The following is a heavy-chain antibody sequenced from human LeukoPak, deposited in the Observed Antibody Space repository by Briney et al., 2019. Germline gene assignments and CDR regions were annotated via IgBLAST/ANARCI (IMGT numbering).Heavy chain of an antibody. CDR3: ARDRCDYVWGSYVPTYYFDY. Sequence: SETLSLTCTVSGGSISSYYWGWIRQPPGKGLEWIGYIYYSGSTNYNPSLKSRVTISVDTSKNQLSLKLSSVTAADTAVYYCARDRCDYVWGSYVPTYYFDYWGQGALVTVSS. J-gene: IGHJ4*02. CDR1: GGSISSYY. D-gene: IGHD3-16*01. V-gene: IGHV4-59*01. CDR2: IYYSGST.